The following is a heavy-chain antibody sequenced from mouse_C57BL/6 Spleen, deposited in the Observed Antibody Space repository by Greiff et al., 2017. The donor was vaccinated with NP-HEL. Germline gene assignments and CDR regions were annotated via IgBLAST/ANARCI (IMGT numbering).Heavy chain of an antibody. D-gene: IGHD1-1*01. CDR3: ARAFTTVVARYFDV. J-gene: IGHJ1*03. Sequence: QVQLQQSGPELVKPGASVKISCKASGYAFSSSWMNWVKQRPGKGLEWIGRIYPGDGDTNYNGKFKGKATLTADKSSSTAYMQLSSLTSEDSAVYFCARAFTTVVARYFDVWGTGTTVTVSS. CDR2: IYPGDGDT. V-gene: IGHV1-82*01. CDR1: GYAFSSSW.